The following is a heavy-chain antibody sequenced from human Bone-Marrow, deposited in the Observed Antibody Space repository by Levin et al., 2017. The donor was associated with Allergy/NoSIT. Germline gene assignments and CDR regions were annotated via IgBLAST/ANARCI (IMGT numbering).Heavy chain of an antibody. Sequence: GESLKISCAASGFTFRTSPLNWVRQVPGKRPQWVAVISDDGRHRYYAAFVKGRFTISRDDSRSTVYLQMDSLREDDSGLYYCAQGAGYSYGSRFDHWGQGTLVAVSS. CDR1: GFTFRTSP. CDR3: AQGAGYSYGSRFDH. D-gene: IGHD5-18*01. J-gene: IGHJ4*02. CDR2: ISDDGRHR. V-gene: IGHV3-30*16.